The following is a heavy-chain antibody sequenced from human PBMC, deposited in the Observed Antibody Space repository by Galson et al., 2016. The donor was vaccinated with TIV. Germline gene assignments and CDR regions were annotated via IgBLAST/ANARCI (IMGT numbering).Heavy chain of an antibody. Sequence: SVKVSCKASRDTINGYHIHWVRQAPGQGLEWMGWINPSTGDTNSAQNFQDRVTMTRDTSIITIYMELSRLRSDDTAVYYCARRERYFNYTDVWGKGTMVTVSS. CDR2: INPSTGDT. J-gene: IGHJ6*03. V-gene: IGHV1-2*02. CDR3: ARRERYFNYTDV. CDR1: RDTINGYH. D-gene: IGHD3-9*01.